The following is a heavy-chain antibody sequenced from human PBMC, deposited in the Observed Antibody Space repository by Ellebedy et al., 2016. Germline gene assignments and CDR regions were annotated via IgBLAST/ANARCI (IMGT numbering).Heavy chain of an antibody. CDR2: LSGSGPKT. CDR1: GFTFKTYA. V-gene: IGHV3-23*01. D-gene: IGHD2-21*01. Sequence: GGSLRLXXAASGFTFKTYAMSWVRQAPGEGLEWVSTLSGSGPKTYYADSVRGRFTISRDNSKSTLYLQMNSLRAEDTAVYYCAKHETDGDYYFDLWGRGTLVTVSS. J-gene: IGHJ2*01. CDR3: AKHETDGDYYFDL.